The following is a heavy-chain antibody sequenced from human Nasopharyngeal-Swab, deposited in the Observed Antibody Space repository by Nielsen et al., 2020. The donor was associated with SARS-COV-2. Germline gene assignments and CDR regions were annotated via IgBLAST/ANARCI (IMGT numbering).Heavy chain of an antibody. Sequence: SETLSLTCTVSGGSISSYYWSWIRQPPGKGLEWIGRIYTSGSTNYNPSLKSRVTMSVDTSKNQFSLKLSSVTAADTAVYYCAREGLRVYAVDYYYGMDVWGQGTTVTASS. D-gene: IGHD2-8*01. CDR3: AREGLRVYAVDYYYGMDV. V-gene: IGHV4-4*07. CDR2: IYTSGST. J-gene: IGHJ6*02. CDR1: GGSISSYY.